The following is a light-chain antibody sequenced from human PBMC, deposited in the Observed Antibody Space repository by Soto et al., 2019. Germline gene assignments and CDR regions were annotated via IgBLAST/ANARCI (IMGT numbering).Light chain of an antibody. Sequence: EIVMTHSPATLSVSPGERATLSCRASQSVNSNLAWYQQKPGQVPSLLIYGASTRATGVPARFSGSGSGTEFTLTISSLQSEDFAVYYCQQYNNWPPYTFGQGTKLEIK. CDR1: QSVNSN. CDR2: GAS. J-gene: IGKJ2*01. CDR3: QQYNNWPPYT. V-gene: IGKV3-15*01.